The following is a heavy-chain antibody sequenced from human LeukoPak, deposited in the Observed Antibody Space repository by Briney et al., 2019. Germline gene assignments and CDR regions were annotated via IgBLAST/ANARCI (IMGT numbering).Heavy chain of an antibody. CDR1: GFTFSSYW. Sequence: GGSLRLSCAASGFTFSSYWMHWVRQGPGKGLVWVSRINTDGSSTSYAHSVKGRFTISRDKNTLYQQMNSLRAEDMAVYYCARDGGSSWRGNWFDPWGQGTLVIVSS. CDR3: ARDGGSSWRGNWFDP. D-gene: IGHD6-13*01. J-gene: IGHJ5*02. V-gene: IGHV3-74*01. CDR2: INTDGSST.